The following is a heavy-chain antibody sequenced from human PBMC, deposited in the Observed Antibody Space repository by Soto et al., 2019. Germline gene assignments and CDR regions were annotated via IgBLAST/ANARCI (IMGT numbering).Heavy chain of an antibody. D-gene: IGHD1-26*01. Sequence: ASVKVSCKASGNTLTELSMYWVRQAPGKGLEWMGGFDPEAGEKIYAQKFQGRVTMTEDSSIDTAYLELSSLKSEDTAVYYCATSHKGWELLLVYWGQGTLVTVSS. CDR1: GNTLTELS. CDR3: ATSHKGWELLLVY. J-gene: IGHJ4*02. V-gene: IGHV1-24*01. CDR2: FDPEAGEK.